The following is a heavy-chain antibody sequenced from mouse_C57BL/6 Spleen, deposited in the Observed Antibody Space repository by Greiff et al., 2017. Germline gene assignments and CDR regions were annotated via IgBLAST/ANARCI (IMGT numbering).Heavy chain of an antibody. D-gene: IGHD1-1*01. J-gene: IGHJ1*03. CDR2: ISDGGSYT. V-gene: IGHV5-4*01. CDR3: AREGSRRLGYFDV. CDR1: GFTFSSYA. Sequence: EVMLVESGGGLVKPGGSLKLSCAASGFTFSSYAMSWVRQTPEKRLEWVATISDGGSYTYYPDNVKGRFTISRDNAKNNLYLQMSHLKSEDTAMYYCAREGSRRLGYFDVWGTGTTVTVSS.